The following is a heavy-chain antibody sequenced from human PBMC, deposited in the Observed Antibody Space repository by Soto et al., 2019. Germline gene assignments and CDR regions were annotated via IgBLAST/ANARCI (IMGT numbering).Heavy chain of an antibody. CDR1: GDTFSSYA. Sequence: GASVKVSCKTSGDTFSSYAIHWVRQAPGQGLEWMGGILPFFSTTNYTQKFQGRVTITADEATSTTYMELSGLTSGDTAVYYCARLMRRGFNGLPGYLDNWGQGTLVTVSS. CDR2: ILPFFSTT. CDR3: ARLMRRGFNGLPGYLDN. V-gene: IGHV1-69*13. D-gene: IGHD3-16*01. J-gene: IGHJ4*02.